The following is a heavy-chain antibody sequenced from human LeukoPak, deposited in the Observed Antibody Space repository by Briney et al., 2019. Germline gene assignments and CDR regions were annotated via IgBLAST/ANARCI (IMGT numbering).Heavy chain of an antibody. V-gene: IGHV1-2*02. Sequence: ASVNVSCKASGYTFTGYYMHWVRQAPGQGLEWMGWINPNSGGTNYAQKFQGRVTMTRDTSISTAYMELSRLRSDNTAVYYCARGITIFGVALYYFDYWGQGTLVTVSS. J-gene: IGHJ4*02. CDR1: GYTFTGYY. CDR3: ARGITIFGVALYYFDY. D-gene: IGHD3-3*01. CDR2: INPNSGGT.